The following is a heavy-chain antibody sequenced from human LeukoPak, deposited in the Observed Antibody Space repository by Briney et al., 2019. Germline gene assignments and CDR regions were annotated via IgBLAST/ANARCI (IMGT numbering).Heavy chain of an antibody. Sequence: GGSLRLSCAASGFTFSSYAMSWVRQAPGKGLEWVSAITSSGGSTYYADSVKGRFTISRDNSKNTLYLQMNSLRAEDTAVYYCARDNDYGGNPGSDYWGQGTLVTVSS. CDR3: ARDNDYGGNPGSDY. CDR1: GFTFSSYA. CDR2: ITSSGGST. J-gene: IGHJ4*02. V-gene: IGHV3-23*01. D-gene: IGHD4-23*01.